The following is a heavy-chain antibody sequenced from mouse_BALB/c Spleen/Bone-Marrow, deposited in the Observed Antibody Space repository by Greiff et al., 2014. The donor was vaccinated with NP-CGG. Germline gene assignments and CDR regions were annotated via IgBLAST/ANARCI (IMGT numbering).Heavy chain of an antibody. J-gene: IGHJ1*01. CDR3: ARERDYYGHWYFDV. CDR2: ISSGSSAT. D-gene: IGHD1-2*01. V-gene: IGHV5-17*02. CDR1: GFTFSSFG. Sequence: EVMLVESGGGLVQPGGSRKLSCAASGFTFSSFGMHWVRQAPEKGLEWVAYISSGSSATYYADTVKGRFTISRDNPKNTLFLQMTSLRSEDTAMYYCARERDYYGHWYFDVWGAGTTVTVSS.